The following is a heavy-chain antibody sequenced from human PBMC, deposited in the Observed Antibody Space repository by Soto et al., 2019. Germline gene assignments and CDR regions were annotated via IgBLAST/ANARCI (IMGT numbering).Heavy chain of an antibody. J-gene: IGHJ3*02. CDR2: IWYDGSKK. D-gene: IGHD4-17*01. CDR1: GFTFSGFG. V-gene: IGHV3-33*01. CDR3: ARGRGGSYGGNSAHFDI. Sequence: QVQLVESGGGVVQPGTCLRLSCEASGFTFSGFGMHWVRQAPGKGLEWVAVIWYDGSKKYYADCVKGRFTISRDNSKNALYLQMNSLRAEDTAVYYCARGRGGSYGGNSAHFDIWGQGTLVTVSS.